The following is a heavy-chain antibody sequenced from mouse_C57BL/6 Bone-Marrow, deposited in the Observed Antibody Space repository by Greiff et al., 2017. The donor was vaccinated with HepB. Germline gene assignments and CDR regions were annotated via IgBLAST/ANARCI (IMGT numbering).Heavy chain of an antibody. CDR2: IDPSDSYT. D-gene: IGHD2-3*01. J-gene: IGHJ4*01. CDR1: GYTFTSYW. CDR3: ATKPYDGYSLYAMDY. Sequence: QVQLQQSGAELVMPGASVKLSCKASGYTFTSYWMHWVKQRPGQGLEWIGEIDPSDSYTNYNQKFKGKSTLTVDKSSSTAYMQLSSLTSEDSAVYYCATKPYDGYSLYAMDYWGQGTSVTVSS. V-gene: IGHV1-69*01.